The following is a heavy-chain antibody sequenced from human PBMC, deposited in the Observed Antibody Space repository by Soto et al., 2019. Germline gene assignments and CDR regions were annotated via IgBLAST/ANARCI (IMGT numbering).Heavy chain of an antibody. CDR1: GDSITDYE. V-gene: IGHV4-59*01. J-gene: IGHJ6*02. CDR2: VTETGRT. Sequence: QVQLQESGPGVVKPSETLSLTCAVSGDSITDYEWCWIRQPPGRGLEWIGYVTETGRTNTLNPALKPRVTMSRDTSESQVSLKLCSVTAADTAVYYFARGHWGRLEVWCQGTAVTVSS. D-gene: IGHD7-27*01. CDR3: ARGHWGRLEV.